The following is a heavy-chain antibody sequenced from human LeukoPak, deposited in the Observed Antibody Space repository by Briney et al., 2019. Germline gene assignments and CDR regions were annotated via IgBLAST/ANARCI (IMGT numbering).Heavy chain of an antibody. CDR3: ARGHRQVVVVPAAPYGMDV. Sequence: GRSLRLSCAASGFTFSSYGMHWVRQAPGKGLEWVAVIWYDGSNKYYADSVEGRFTISRDNSKNTLYLQMNSLRAEDTAVYYCARGHRQVVVVPAAPYGMDVWGQGTTVTVSS. D-gene: IGHD2-2*01. J-gene: IGHJ6*02. V-gene: IGHV3-33*01. CDR2: IWYDGSNK. CDR1: GFTFSSYG.